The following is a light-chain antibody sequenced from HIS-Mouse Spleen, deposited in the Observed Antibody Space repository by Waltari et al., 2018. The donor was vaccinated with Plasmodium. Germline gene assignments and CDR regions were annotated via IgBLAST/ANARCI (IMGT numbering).Light chain of an antibody. J-gene: IGKJ1*01. V-gene: IGKV1-39*01. Sequence: DIQMTQSPSSLSASVGDIVTITCRASKSISSYLNWYHQKPGKGPKLLIYASSSLQSGVQSRFSGSGSGTDFTLTISSLQPEDFATYYCQQNYNTWTFGQGTKVEIK. CDR1: KSISSY. CDR2: ASS. CDR3: QQNYNTWT.